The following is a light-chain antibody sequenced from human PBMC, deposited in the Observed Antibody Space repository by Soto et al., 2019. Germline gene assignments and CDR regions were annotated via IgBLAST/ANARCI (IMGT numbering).Light chain of an antibody. CDR1: SSDVGGYDY. Sequence: QSVLTQPASASGSPGQSIAISCTGTSSDVGGYDYVSWYQQLPGKAPKLMIYEVNNRPSGVSNRFSGSKSGNTASLTISGLQAEDDADYYCSSYSSSSTHDFGTGTKVTVL. CDR2: EVN. J-gene: IGLJ1*01. V-gene: IGLV2-14*01. CDR3: SSYSSSSTHD.